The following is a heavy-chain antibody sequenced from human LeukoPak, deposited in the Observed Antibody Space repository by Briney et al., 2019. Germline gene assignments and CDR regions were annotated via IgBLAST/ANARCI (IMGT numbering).Heavy chain of an antibody. CDR3: ARHFYDSSGTDY. Sequence: SETLSLTCTVSGGSISSGDYYWSWIRQPPGKGLEWIGYIYYSGSTYYNPSLKSRVTISVDTSKNQFSLKLSSVTAADTAVYYCARHFYDSSGTDYWGQGTLVTVSS. CDR2: IYYSGST. CDR1: GGSISSGDYY. J-gene: IGHJ4*02. V-gene: IGHV4-30-4*08. D-gene: IGHD3-22*01.